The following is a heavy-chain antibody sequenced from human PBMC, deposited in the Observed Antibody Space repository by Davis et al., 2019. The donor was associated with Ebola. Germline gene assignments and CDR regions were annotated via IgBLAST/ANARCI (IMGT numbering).Heavy chain of an antibody. V-gene: IGHV1-18*01. CDR2: ISAYNGNT. Sequence: ASVKVSCKASGYTFTSYGISWVRQASGQGLEWRGWISAYNGNTNYAQKLQGRVTMTTDTSTSTAYMELRSLRSDDTAVYYCARGITMVRSASCFDPWGQGTLVTVSS. CDR1: GYTFTSYG. CDR3: ARGITMVRSASCFDP. D-gene: IGHD3-10*01. J-gene: IGHJ5*02.